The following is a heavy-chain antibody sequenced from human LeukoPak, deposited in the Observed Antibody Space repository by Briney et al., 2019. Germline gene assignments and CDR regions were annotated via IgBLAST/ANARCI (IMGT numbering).Heavy chain of an antibody. CDR3: AKDSGSMVRGPGDY. D-gene: IGHD3-10*01. CDR1: GFTFSSYA. V-gene: IGHV3-23*01. J-gene: IGHJ4*02. CDR2: ISGSGGST. Sequence: PGGSLRLSCAASGFTFSSYAMSWVRQAPGKGLEWVSAISGSGGSTYCADSVKGRFTISRDNSKNTLYLQMNSLRAEDTAVYYCAKDSGSMVRGPGDYWGQGTLVTASS.